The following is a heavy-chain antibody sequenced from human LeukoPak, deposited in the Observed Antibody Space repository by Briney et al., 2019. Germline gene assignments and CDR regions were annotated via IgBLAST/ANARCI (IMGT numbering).Heavy chain of an antibody. Sequence: PGGSLRLSCAASGFTFSSYSMNWVRQAPGKGLEWVSPISSSSSYIYYADSVKGRFTISRDNAKNSLYLQMNSLRAEDTAVYYCARVGITIFGGPYGMDVWGQGTTVTVSS. CDR2: ISSSSSYI. CDR1: GFTFSSYS. CDR3: ARVGITIFGGPYGMDV. D-gene: IGHD3-3*01. J-gene: IGHJ6*02. V-gene: IGHV3-21*01.